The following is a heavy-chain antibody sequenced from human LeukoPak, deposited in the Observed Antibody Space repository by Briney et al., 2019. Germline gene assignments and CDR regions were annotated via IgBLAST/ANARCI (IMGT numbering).Heavy chain of an antibody. CDR1: GFTFSSYE. D-gene: IGHD1-7*01. V-gene: IGHV3-48*03. CDR2: INDGGGVV. Sequence: GGSLRLSCAASGFTFSSYEMNWVRQAPGKGLEWVSYINDGGGVVYVDSVKGRFTISRDNAKNSVYLQMNSLRAEDTAVYYCARKIPGTSYFEYWGQGTLVSVSS. CDR3: ARKIPGTSYFEY. J-gene: IGHJ4*02.